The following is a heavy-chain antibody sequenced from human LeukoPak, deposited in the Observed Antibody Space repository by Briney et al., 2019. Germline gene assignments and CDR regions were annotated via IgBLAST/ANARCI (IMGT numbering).Heavy chain of an antibody. CDR2: INWNGGST. J-gene: IGHJ4*02. V-gene: IGHV3-20*04. CDR3: AKDRGIISDY. Sequence: GGSLRLSCAASGFTFDDYGMSWVRQAPGKGLEWVSGINWNGGSTGYADSVKGRFTISRDNVKNSLYLQMNSLRVEDTAVYYCAKDRGIISDYWGQGTLVTVSS. CDR1: GFTFDDYG. D-gene: IGHD3-10*01.